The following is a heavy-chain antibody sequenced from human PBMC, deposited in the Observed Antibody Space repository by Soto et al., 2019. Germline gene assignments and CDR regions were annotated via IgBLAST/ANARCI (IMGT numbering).Heavy chain of an antibody. CDR1: GFTFSSYG. Sequence: QVQLVESGGGVVQPGRSLRLSCAASGFTFSSYGLQRVRQAPGKGLGWVAVISYDGSNKYYADSVKGRFTISRDNSKNTLYLQMNSLRAEDTAVYYCAKDHRRIAVAAPLGPWGQGTLVTVSS. D-gene: IGHD6-19*01. V-gene: IGHV3-30*18. J-gene: IGHJ5*02. CDR3: AKDHRRIAVAAPLGP. CDR2: ISYDGSNK.